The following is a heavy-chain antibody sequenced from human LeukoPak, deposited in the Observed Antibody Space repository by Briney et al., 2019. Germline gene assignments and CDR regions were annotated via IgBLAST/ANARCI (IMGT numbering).Heavy chain of an antibody. CDR3: AKDKEASCFDY. CDR2: IKSKTDGGTT. CDR1: GFTFSNAW. J-gene: IGHJ4*02. Sequence: GGSLRLSCAASGFTFSNAWMSWVRQAPGKGLEWVGRIKSKTDGGTTDYAAPVKGRFTISRDDSKNALYLQMNSLKTEDTAVYYCAKDKEASCFDYWGQGTLVTVSS. D-gene: IGHD2-2*01. V-gene: IGHV3-15*01.